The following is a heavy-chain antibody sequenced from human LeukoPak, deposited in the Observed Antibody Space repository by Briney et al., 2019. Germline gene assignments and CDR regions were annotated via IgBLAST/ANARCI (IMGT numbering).Heavy chain of an antibody. CDR3: ARDSRRAVVPAATDY. CDR2: INTNTGNP. CDR1: GYTFTSYA. D-gene: IGHD2-2*01. Sequence: ASVKVSCTASGYTFTSYAMNWVRQAPGQGLEWMGWINTNTGNPTYAQGFTGRFVFSLDTPVSTAYLQISSLKAEDTAVYYCARDSRRAVVPAATDYWGQGTLVTVSS. J-gene: IGHJ4*02. V-gene: IGHV7-4-1*02.